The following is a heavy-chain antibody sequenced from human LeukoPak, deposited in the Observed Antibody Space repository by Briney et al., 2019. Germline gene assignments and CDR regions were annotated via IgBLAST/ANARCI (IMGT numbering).Heavy chain of an antibody. CDR3: ARDKRVFDKRGKYNWFDP. CDR1: GGSISSYY. CDR2: IYYSGST. J-gene: IGHJ5*02. D-gene: IGHD7-27*01. Sequence: SETLSLTCTVSGGSISSYYWSWIRQPPGKGLEWIGYIYYSGSTNYNPSLKSRVTISVDTPKNQFSLKLSSVTAADTAVYYCARDKRVFDKRGKYNWFDPWGQGTLVTVSS. V-gene: IGHV4-59*01.